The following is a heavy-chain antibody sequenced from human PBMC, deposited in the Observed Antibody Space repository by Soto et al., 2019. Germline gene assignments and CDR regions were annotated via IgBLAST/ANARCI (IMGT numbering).Heavy chain of an antibody. CDR1: GFTVSSKY. D-gene: IGHD2-15*01. Sequence: GGSLRLSCAASGFTVSSKYMTWVRQAPGKGLEWVSLIQSGGTTYYADSVKGRFTISRDTSENTLHLQMDSLRVEDTAVYYCXXDXXLCDGGRCYGIPLDXWGKGTTVTVSS. V-gene: IGHV3-66*01. J-gene: IGHJ6*04. CDR3: XXDXXLCDGGRCYGIPLDX. CDR2: IQSGGTT.